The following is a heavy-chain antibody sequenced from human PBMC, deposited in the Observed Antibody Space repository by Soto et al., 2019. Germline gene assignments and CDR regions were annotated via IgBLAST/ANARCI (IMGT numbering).Heavy chain of an antibody. J-gene: IGHJ1*01. Sequence: EASVKVSCKASGYTFTSYDINWVRQATGQGLEWMGWMNPNSGNTGYAQKFQGRVTMTRNTSISTAYMELSSLRSEDTAVYYCARGPQTAMAAKPEYFQHWGQGTLVTVSS. CDR2: MNPNSGNT. CDR1: GYTFTSYD. CDR3: ARGPQTAMAAKPEYFQH. D-gene: IGHD5-18*01. V-gene: IGHV1-8*01.